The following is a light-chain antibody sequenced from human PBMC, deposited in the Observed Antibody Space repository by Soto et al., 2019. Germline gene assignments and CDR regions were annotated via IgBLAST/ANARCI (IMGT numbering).Light chain of an antibody. Sequence: DVQMTQSPSTLSASVGDRVTITCRASQSISGWLAWYQQKPGKAPRLLIYDASSLRSGVPSRFSGTGSATEYTLTISSLQPDDFATYFCQQYTSYSLTFGQGTKVEIK. CDR3: QQYTSYSLT. V-gene: IGKV1-5*01. J-gene: IGKJ1*01. CDR2: DAS. CDR1: QSISGW.